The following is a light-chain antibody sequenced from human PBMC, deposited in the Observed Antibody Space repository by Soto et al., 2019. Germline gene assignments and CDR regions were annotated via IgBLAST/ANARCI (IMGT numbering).Light chain of an antibody. CDR2: KAS. V-gene: IGKV1-5*03. CDR3: QQYETYLKT. J-gene: IGKJ1*01. Sequence: DIQMTQSPSTLSASVGDRVTITCLASQSISSWLAWYQQKPGKAPKLLIYKASTLESGVPSRFSGSGSGTEFTLTISRVQPEDFATYYCQQYETYLKTFGQGTKVDI. CDR1: QSISSW.